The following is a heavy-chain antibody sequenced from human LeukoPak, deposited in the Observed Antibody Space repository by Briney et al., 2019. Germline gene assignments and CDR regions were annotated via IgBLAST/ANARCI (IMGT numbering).Heavy chain of an antibody. J-gene: IGHJ6*02. D-gene: IGHD2-21*02. CDR3: TRPAYCGGDCYSRYYGMDV. V-gene: IGHV3-73*01. CDR2: IRSKANSYAT. CDR1: GVTFSGSA. Sequence: PGGSLRLSCAASGVTFSGSAMHWVRQASGKGLEWVGRIRSKANSYATAYAASVKGRFTISRDDSKDTAYLQMNSLKTEDTAVYYCTRPAYCGGDCYSRYYGMDVWGQGTTVTVSS.